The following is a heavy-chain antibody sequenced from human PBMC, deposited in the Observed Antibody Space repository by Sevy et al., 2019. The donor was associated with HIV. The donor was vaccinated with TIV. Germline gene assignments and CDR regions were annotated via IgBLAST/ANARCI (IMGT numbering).Heavy chain of an antibody. CDR2: ISSSGSSI. J-gene: IGHJ6*02. CDR3: VREGRYCSDGVCYYYYYGMDV. D-gene: IGHD2-8*01. V-gene: IGHV3-48*01. Sequence: GESLKISCAASGFTFSSYNMNWVRQAPGKGLEWVAYISSSGSSIYYGDSVKGRSTIARDNAKNSLFLQMNSLRGEDTAVYYCVREGRYCSDGVCYYYYYGMDVWGQGTTVTVSS. CDR1: GFTFSSYN.